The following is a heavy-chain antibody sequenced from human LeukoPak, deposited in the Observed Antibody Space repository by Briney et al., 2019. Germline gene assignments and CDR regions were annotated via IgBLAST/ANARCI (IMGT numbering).Heavy chain of an antibody. CDR3: ARDRDYGDYAFLSAFDI. Sequence: RGDLRLSCAASGFTFSSNRMSWVRPAPGNGLEWVSNIKKDESEKYYVDSVKGRFTISRNNGKNSLYLKMNSLRAEDTAVYYCARDRDYGDYAFLSAFDIWGQGTMVTVSS. V-gene: IGHV3-7*01. J-gene: IGHJ3*02. CDR1: GFTFSSNR. CDR2: IKKDESEK. D-gene: IGHD4-17*01.